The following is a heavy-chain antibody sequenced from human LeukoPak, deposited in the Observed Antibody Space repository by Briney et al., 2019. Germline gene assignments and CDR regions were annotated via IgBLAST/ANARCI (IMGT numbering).Heavy chain of an antibody. CDR2: ISGSGGST. CDR1: GFTFSSYA. D-gene: IGHD5-24*01. V-gene: IGHV3-23*01. CDR3: AKCEEGRWLPWDY. J-gene: IGHJ4*02. Sequence: GSLRLSCAASGFTFSSYAMSWVRQAPGKGLEWVSSISGSGGSTYYADSVKGRFTISRDNSKNTLYLQMNSLRAEDTAVYYCAKCEEGRWLPWDYWGQGTLVTVSS.